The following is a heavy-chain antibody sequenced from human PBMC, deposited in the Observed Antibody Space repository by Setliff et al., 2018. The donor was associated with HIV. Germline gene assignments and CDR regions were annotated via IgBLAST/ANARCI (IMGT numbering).Heavy chain of an antibody. V-gene: IGHV1-2*06. CDR3: ARSGWHDAFDI. D-gene: IGHD6-19*01. J-gene: IGHJ3*02. Sequence: ASVKVSCKASGYTFTGYYVHWVRQAPGQGLEWMGRIIPNSGGTIYAQKFQGRVTMTEDTSTDTAYMELSSLRSEDTAVYYCARSGWHDAFDIWGQGTMVTVSS. CDR2: IIPNSGGT. CDR1: GYTFTGYY.